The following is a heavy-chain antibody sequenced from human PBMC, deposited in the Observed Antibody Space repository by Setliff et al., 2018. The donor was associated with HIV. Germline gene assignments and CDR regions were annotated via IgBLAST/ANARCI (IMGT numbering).Heavy chain of an antibody. Sequence: GSLRLSCAASGFIFSAYNMHWARQAPGKGLEWVTFISSDGNYKIYADSVKGRFTISRDNSKNTLYLQKDSLRAEDTAVYYCAKNLHSSIWSSLDYWGQGTLVTVSS. CDR3: AKNLHSSIWSSLDY. CDR1: GFIFSAYN. V-gene: IGHV3-30*02. D-gene: IGHD6-13*01. CDR2: ISSDGNYK. J-gene: IGHJ4*02.